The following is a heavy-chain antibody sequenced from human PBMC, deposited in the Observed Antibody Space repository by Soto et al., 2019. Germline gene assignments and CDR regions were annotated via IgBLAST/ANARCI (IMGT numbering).Heavy chain of an antibody. CDR3: ARLTVPTRYFDY. CDR1: GGSISSSSYY. V-gene: IGHV4-39*01. Sequence: SETLSLTCTVSGGSISSSSYYWGWIRQPPGKGLEWIGSIYYNGSTYYNPSLKSRVTISVDTSKNQFSLKLSSVTAADTAVYYCARLTVPTRYFDYWGQGNLVTVSS. D-gene: IGHD4-17*01. CDR2: IYYNGST. J-gene: IGHJ4*02.